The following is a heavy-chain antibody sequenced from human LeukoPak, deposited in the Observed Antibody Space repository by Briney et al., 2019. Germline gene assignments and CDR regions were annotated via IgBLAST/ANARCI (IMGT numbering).Heavy chain of an antibody. CDR3: ARGASLRRGHGMDV. CDR1: GYTFTSYG. Sequence: ASVKVSCEASGYTFTSYGITWVRQAPGQGLEWMGWISAYNGKTNYAQKLQDRVTMTTDTSTSTAYMELRSLRSDDTAVYYCARGASLRRGHGMDVWGQGTTVTVSS. V-gene: IGHV1-18*01. J-gene: IGHJ6*02. CDR2: ISAYNGKT. D-gene: IGHD2-15*01.